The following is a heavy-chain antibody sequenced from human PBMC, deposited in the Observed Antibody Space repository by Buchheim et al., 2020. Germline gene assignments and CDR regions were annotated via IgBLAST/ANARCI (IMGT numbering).Heavy chain of an antibody. Sequence: EVQLVESGGGLVQPGGSLRLSCAASGFTFSNYWMSWVRQAPGKGLEWLANIKKDEIETYDVDFVRGRFTISRDNAKNSLYLQMNSLRVEDTAVYFCVRDDGYGSGHAFDIWGQGT. CDR2: IKKDEIET. D-gene: IGHD3-10*01. CDR3: VRDDGYGSGHAFDI. J-gene: IGHJ3*02. V-gene: IGHV3-7*01. CDR1: GFTFSNYW.